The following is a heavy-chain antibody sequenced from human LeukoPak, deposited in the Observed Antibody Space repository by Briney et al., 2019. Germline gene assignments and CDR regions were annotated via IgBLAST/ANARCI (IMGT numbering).Heavy chain of an antibody. Sequence: ASVKVSCKASGYTFTSYYMHWVRRAPGQGLEWMGIINPSGGSTSYAQKFQGRVTMTRDTSASTVYMELSSLRSEDTAVYYCARVGLYCSSTSCYSFDYWGQGTLVTVSS. J-gene: IGHJ4*02. CDR2: INPSGGST. D-gene: IGHD2-2*01. V-gene: IGHV1-46*01. CDR1: GYTFTSYY. CDR3: ARVGLYCSSTSCYSFDY.